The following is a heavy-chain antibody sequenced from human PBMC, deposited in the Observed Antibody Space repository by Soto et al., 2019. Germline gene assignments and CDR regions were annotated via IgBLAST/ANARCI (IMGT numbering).Heavy chain of an antibody. CDR1: GFTFSNYA. V-gene: IGHV3-30*18. D-gene: IGHD4-17*01. Sequence: PGGSLRLSCVASGFTFSNYAMHWVRQAPGKGLGWVAVISSDGSEKYYPDSVRDRFTISRDNSKNTLYLQMNNLRPEDTAMYYCANSWTTLTTGFDFWGQGALVTVS. CDR3: ANSWTTLTTGFDF. J-gene: IGHJ4*02. CDR2: ISSDGSEK.